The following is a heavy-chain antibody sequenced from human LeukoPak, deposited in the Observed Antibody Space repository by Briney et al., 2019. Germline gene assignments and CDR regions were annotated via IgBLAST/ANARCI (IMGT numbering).Heavy chain of an antibody. V-gene: IGHV4-31*03. CDR3: ARAPGRAYDSSEHY. CDR1: GGSISSGGYY. CDR2: IYYSGST. D-gene: IGHD3-22*01. Sequence: RPSETQSLTCTVSGGSISSGGYYWSWIRQHPGKGLEWIGYIYYSGSTYYNPSLKSRVTISVDTSKNQFSLKLSSVTAADTAVYYCARAPGRAYDSSEHYWGQGTLVTVSS. J-gene: IGHJ4*02.